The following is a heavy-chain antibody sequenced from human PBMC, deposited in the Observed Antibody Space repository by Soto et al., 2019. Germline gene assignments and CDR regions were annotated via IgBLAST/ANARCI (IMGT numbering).Heavy chain of an antibody. Sequence: PGGSLRLACAASGFTFSSYSMNWVRQAPGKGLEWVSSISSSNSYIYYADSVKGRFTISRDNSKNTLYLQMNSLRAEDTAVYYCAKEYSSGWYYFDYWGQGTLVTVSS. D-gene: IGHD6-19*01. J-gene: IGHJ4*02. CDR3: AKEYSSGWYYFDY. CDR2: ISSSNSYI. CDR1: GFTFSSYS. V-gene: IGHV3-21*04.